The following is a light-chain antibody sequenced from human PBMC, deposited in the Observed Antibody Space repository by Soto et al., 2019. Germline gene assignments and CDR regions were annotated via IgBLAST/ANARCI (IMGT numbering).Light chain of an antibody. CDR2: SDT. J-gene: IGLJ2*01. Sequence: SYELTQPPSGSVAPGKTASLSCGGNNTGSKGVRWYQQKPGQAPVLVIYSDTDLPPVIPERFSGSNSANLATLTISRVEDGDEADYYCQVWDSGSAHVVFGGGTEVTVL. CDR1: NTGSKG. CDR3: QVWDSGSAHVV. V-gene: IGLV3-21*04.